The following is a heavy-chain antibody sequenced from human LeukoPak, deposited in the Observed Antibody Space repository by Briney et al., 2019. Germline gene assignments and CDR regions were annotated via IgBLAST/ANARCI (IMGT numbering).Heavy chain of an antibody. Sequence: GGSLRLSCAASGFTFSSYAMHWVRQAPGKGLEWVAVISYDGSNKYYADSVKGRFTISRDNSKNTLYLQMNSLRAEDTAVYYCARVDQTLPHSFDYWGQGTLVTVSS. D-gene: IGHD2-2*03. CDR3: ARVDQTLPHSFDY. J-gene: IGHJ4*02. V-gene: IGHV3-30*04. CDR2: ISYDGSNK. CDR1: GFTFSSYA.